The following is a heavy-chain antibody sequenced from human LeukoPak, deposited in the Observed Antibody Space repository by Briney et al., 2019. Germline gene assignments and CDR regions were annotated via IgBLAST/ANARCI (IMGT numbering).Heavy chain of an antibody. CDR3: ARVPLDDASRHYYPH. CDR1: GYTFTNYG. Sequence: ASVKVSCKTSGYTFTNYGMHWVRQAPRQSPEWMGWINTGNGNTKSSQKFQHRVTLTRDTSASTAYMELNSLSSEDTAVYYCARVPLDDASRHYYPHWGQGTLVTVSS. D-gene: IGHD3-10*01. V-gene: IGHV1-3*04. J-gene: IGHJ1*01. CDR2: INTGNGNT.